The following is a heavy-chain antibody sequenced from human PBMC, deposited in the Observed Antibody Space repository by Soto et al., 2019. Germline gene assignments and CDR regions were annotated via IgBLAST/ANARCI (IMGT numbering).Heavy chain of an antibody. CDR1: GDSISSGDHY. V-gene: IGHV4-30-4*01. D-gene: IGHD6-6*01. Sequence: QVQLQESGPGLVKPSQTLSLTCHVSGDSISSGDHYWSWISQTPGKGLEWIGYIYYSGTTYSRPSLQSRVTISVDTSKNQFSLKLNSVTAADTAVYYCARGAYSDSSSYFDYWGQGTLVPVSS. CDR3: ARGAYSDSSSYFDY. J-gene: IGHJ4*02. CDR2: IYYSGTT.